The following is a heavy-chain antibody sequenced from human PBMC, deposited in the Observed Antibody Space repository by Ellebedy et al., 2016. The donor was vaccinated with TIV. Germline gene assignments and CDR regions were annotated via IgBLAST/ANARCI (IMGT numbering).Heavy chain of an antibody. V-gene: IGHV4-39*01. CDR1: GASIITDTYY. D-gene: IGHD6-13*01. CDR3: ARRSSYWSALDN. CDR2: IYYGGST. Sequence: MLSETLSLTCTVSGASIITDTYYWGWIRQPPGKGLEWTWSIYYGGSTYYSASLKSRVTISEDTSKNQFSLKLTSVTAADTAVYYCARRSSYWSALDNWGQGTLVTVSS. J-gene: IGHJ4*02.